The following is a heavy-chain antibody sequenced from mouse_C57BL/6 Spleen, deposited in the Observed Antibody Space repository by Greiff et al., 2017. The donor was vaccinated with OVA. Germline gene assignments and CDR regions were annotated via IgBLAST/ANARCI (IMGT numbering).Heavy chain of an antibody. D-gene: IGHD1-1*01. Sequence: QVQLQQSGPELVKPGASVKISCKASGYAFSSSWMNWVKQRPGKGLEWIGRIYPGDGDTNYNGKFKGKATLTADKSSSTAYMQLSSLTSEDSAVYFCARWGTTVSPYAMDYWGQGTSVTVSS. CDR2: IYPGDGDT. V-gene: IGHV1-82*01. CDR3: ARWGTTVSPYAMDY. CDR1: GYAFSSSW. J-gene: IGHJ4*01.